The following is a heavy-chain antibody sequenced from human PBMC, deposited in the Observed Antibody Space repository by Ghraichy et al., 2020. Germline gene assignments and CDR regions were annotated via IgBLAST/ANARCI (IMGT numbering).Heavy chain of an antibody. CDR3: ANGGLAYGALGEY. J-gene: IGHJ4*02. Sequence: GESLNISCTASGGALSTYAMSWVRQAPGKGLEWVSAIRGSGDITYYADSVKGRFTISRDNSKNTLYLQMDSLRAEDTAVYFCANGGLAYGALGEYWGQGTLVTVSS. V-gene: IGHV3-23*01. CDR2: IRGSGDIT. D-gene: IGHD3-16*01. CDR1: GGALSTYA.